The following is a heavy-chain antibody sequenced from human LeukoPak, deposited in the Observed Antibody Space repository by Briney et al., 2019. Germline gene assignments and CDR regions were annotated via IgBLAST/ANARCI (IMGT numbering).Heavy chain of an antibody. Sequence: GGSLRLSCTASGFTFGDYAMSWFRQAPGKGLEWVGFIRSKAYGGTTEYAASVKGRFTISRDDSKSIAYLQMNSLKTEDTAVYYCTRDGLLLWFGEFPNDCWGQGTLVTVSS. D-gene: IGHD3-10*01. V-gene: IGHV3-49*03. J-gene: IGHJ4*02. CDR2: IRSKAYGGTT. CDR1: GFTFGDYA. CDR3: TRDGLLLWFGEFPNDC.